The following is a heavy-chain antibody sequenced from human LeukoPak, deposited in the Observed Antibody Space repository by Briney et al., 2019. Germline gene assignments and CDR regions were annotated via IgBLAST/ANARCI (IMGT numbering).Heavy chain of an antibody. Sequence: PGGSLRLSCAASGFTVSSNYMSWVRQAPGKGLEWVSVIYSGGSTYYADSVKGRFTISRDNSKNTLYLQMNGLRAEDTAVYYCAREPPDFGIKDYWGQGTLVTVYS. D-gene: IGHD4/OR15-4a*01. J-gene: IGHJ4*02. CDR3: AREPPDFGIKDY. CDR2: IYSGGST. CDR1: GFTVSSNY. V-gene: IGHV3-66*01.